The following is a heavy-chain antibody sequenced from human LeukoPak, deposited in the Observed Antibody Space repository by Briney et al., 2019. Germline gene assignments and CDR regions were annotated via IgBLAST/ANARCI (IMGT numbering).Heavy chain of an antibody. J-gene: IGHJ6*03. V-gene: IGHV4-39*01. CDR2: SYYSGST. CDR3: ASPRGYYDFWSGSGVYYYYYMDA. Sequence: SETLSLTCTVSGGSISSSSYYWGWIRQPPGKGLEWIGSSYYSGSTYYNPSLKSRVTISLDTSKNQFSLKLSSVTAADTAVYYCASPRGYYDFWSGSGVYYYYYMDAWGKGTTVTVSS. D-gene: IGHD3-3*01. CDR1: GGSISSSSYY.